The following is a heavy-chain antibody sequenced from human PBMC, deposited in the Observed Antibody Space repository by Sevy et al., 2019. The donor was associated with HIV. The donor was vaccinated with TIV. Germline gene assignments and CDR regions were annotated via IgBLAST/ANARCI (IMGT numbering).Heavy chain of an antibody. D-gene: IGHD2-21*02. CDR3: ARGRVTSHYHDY. J-gene: IGHJ4*02. CDR2: ISYAGSNK. Sequence: GGSLRLSCAASRFTFSTYAIHWVRQAPGKGLEWVAVISYAGSNKYYADSVKGRFTISRDNSKHTLYLQMNSLRVEETAVYYCARGRVTSHYHDYWGQGTLVTVSS. CDR1: RFTFSTYA. V-gene: IGHV3-30*04.